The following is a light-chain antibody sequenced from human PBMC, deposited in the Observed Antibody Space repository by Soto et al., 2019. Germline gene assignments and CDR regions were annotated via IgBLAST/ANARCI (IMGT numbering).Light chain of an antibody. V-gene: IGLV2-8*01. J-gene: IGLJ3*02. CDR2: EVV. CDR1: KNDIGVYDF. CDR3: QAYDYSLTASV. Sequence: QPVLTQPPSASGSPGQSVTISCTGTKNDIGVYDFVSWYQHHPGKAPRLIIYEVVQRPSGVPDRFSGSKSGNTASLTVSGLQAADEADYYCQAYDYSLTASVFGGGTKLTVL.